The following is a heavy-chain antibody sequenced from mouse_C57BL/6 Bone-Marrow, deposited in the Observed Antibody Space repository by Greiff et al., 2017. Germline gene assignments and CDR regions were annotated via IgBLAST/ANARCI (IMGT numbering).Heavy chain of an antibody. V-gene: IGHV7-1*01. CDR3: ARDELDNAMDY. CDR2: SRNKANDYTT. CDR1: GFTFSDFY. J-gene: IGHJ4*01. Sequence: EVQLQESGGGLVQSGRSLRLSCATSGFTFSDFYMEWVRQAPGKGLEWIAASRNKANDYTTEYSASVKGRFIVSRDTSQSILYLQMNALRAEDTAIYYCARDELDNAMDYWGQGTSVTVSS.